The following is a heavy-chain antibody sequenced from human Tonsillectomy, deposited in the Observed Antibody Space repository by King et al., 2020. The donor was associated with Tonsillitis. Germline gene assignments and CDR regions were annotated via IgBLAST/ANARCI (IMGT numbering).Heavy chain of an antibody. CDR3: ARALVPAATYYYDYYMDV. V-gene: IGHV3-21*01. CDR2: ISSSSSYI. CDR1: GFTFSSYS. Sequence: VQLVESGGGLVKPGGSLRLSCAASGFTFSSYSMNWVRQAPGKGLEWVSSISSSSSYIYYADSVKGRFTISRDNAKNSLYLQMNSLRAEDTAVYYCARALVPAATYYYDYYMDVGGKGTTVTVSS. J-gene: IGHJ6*03. D-gene: IGHD2-2*01.